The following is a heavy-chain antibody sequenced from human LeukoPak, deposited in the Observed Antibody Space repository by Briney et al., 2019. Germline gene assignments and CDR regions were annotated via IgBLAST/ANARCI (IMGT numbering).Heavy chain of an antibody. CDR3: AKDRVTAAGYYFDY. J-gene: IGHJ4*02. D-gene: IGHD6-13*01. Sequence: GGSLRLSCAASGFTFSSYGMHWVRQAPGRGREWVAFIRYDGSNEYYADSVKGRFTISRDNSKNTLYLQMNSLRAEDTAVYYCAKDRVTAAGYYFDYWGQGTLVTVSS. CDR1: GFTFSSYG. V-gene: IGHV3-30*02. CDR2: IRYDGSNE.